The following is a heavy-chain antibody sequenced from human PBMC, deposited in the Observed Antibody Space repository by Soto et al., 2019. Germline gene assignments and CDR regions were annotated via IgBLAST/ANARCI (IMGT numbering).Heavy chain of an antibody. CDR3: ITRAAYGGGWY. CDR2: IESKTDGGTGAI. Sequence: GGSLRLSCAASGFTFSNAWMSWVRQAPGKGLEWVGRIESKTDGGTGAIDYAAPVKGRFTISRDDSKNTLYLQMNSLKTEDTAVYYCITRAAYGGGWYWGQGTLVTVSS. D-gene: IGHD6-19*01. J-gene: IGHJ4*02. V-gene: IGHV3-15*04. CDR1: GFTFSNAW.